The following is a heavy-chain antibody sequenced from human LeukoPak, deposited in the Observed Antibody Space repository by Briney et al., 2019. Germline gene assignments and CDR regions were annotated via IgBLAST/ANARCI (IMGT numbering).Heavy chain of an antibody. CDR1: GFTVTNYW. CDR2: INQDGSQK. J-gene: IGHJ4*02. V-gene: IGHV3-7*02. D-gene: IGHD3-16*02. Sequence: PAGSLTLSSAASGFTVTNYWMGWVRQAPGKGLEWVANINQDGSQKYYMDSVKGRFTISRDNAKNSLFLQMNSLRAEDTAVYYCVPSSIARLGELSSFDYWGQGTLVTVSS. CDR3: VPSSIARLGELSSFDY.